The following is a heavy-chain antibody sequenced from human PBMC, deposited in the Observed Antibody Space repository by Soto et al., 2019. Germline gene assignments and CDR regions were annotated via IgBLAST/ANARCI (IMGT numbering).Heavy chain of an antibody. J-gene: IGHJ3*02. CDR3: ARDFIMVRGVIPAYAFDI. D-gene: IGHD3-10*01. CDR2: IWYDGSNK. Sequence: QVQLVESGGGVVQPGMSLRLSCAASGFTFSSYGMHWVRQAPGKGLEWVAVIWYDGSNKYYADSVKGRFTISRDNSKNTLYLQMSSLRAEDTAVYYCARDFIMVRGVIPAYAFDIWGQGTMVTVSS. CDR1: GFTFSSYG. V-gene: IGHV3-33*01.